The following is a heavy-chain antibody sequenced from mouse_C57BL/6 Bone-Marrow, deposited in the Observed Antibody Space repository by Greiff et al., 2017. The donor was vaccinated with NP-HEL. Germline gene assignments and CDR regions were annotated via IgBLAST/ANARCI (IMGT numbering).Heavy chain of an antibody. CDR1: GFSLTSYA. D-gene: IGHD1-1*01. J-gene: IGHJ2*01. V-gene: IGHV2-9-1*01. CDR3: ARTAYYYGSSYHFDY. CDR2: IWTGGGT. Sequence: VQLQQSGPGLVAPSQSLSITCTVSGFSLTSYAISWVRPPPGKGLEWLGVIWTGGGTNYNSALKSRLSISKDNSKSQVFLKMNSLQTDDTARYYCARTAYYYGSSYHFDYWGQGTTLTVSS.